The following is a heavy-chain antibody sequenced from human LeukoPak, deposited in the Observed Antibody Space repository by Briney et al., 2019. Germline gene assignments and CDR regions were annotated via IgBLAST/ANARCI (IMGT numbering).Heavy chain of an antibody. CDR3: AREIFHSTSGISQGFDY. CDR2: IKPMFGTG. Sequence: SVKVSCKTSGGTSKFFAVNWVRQAPGQGLEWMGVIKPMFGTGSIPNTATAAYGQKFQGRLTITTDESTTTAYMELNSLRSGDTAVYFCAREIFHSTSGISQGFDYRGQGTLITVSS. D-gene: IGHD3-3*01. V-gene: IGHV1-69*05. J-gene: IGHJ4*02. CDR1: GGTSKFFA.